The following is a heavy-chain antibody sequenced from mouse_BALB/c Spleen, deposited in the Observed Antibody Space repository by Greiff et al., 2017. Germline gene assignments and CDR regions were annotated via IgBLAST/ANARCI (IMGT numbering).Heavy chain of an antibody. CDR2: ISTYYGNT. J-gene: IGHJ4*01. CDR3: ARGYYYAPYAMDD. D-gene: IGHD1-1*01. V-gene: IGHV1-67*01. CDR1: GYTFTDYA. Sequence: QVQLKESGPELVRPGVSVKISCKGSGYTFTDYAMHWVKQSHAKSLEWIGVISTYYGNTNYNQKFKGKATMTVDKSSSTAYMELARLTSEDSAIYYCARGYYYAPYAMDDWGQGTSVTVSS.